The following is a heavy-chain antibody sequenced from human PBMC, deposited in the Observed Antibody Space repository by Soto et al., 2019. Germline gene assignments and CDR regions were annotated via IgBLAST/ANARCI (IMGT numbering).Heavy chain of an antibody. CDR3: ARKSSSSDLYYYYGMDV. D-gene: IGHD6-6*01. J-gene: IGHJ6*02. V-gene: IGHV1-69*13. CDR1: GGTFSSYA. CDR2: IIPIFGTA. Sequence: ASVKVSCKASGGTFSSYAISWVRQAPGRGLEWMGGIIPIFGTANYAQKFQGRVTITADESTSTAYMELSSLRSEDTAVYYCARKSSSSDLYYYYGMDVWGQGTTVTVSS.